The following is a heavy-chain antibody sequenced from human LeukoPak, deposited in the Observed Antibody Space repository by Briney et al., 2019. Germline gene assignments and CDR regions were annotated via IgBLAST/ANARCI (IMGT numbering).Heavy chain of an antibody. CDR2: IYSAGGI. D-gene: IGHD3-3*01. V-gene: IGHV3-53*04. Sequence: PGGSLRLSCAASGFTVSSNYMTWVRQAPGKGLEWVSLIYSAGGIYYTDSVKGRFTISRHSSKNTLYLQMNSLRGEDTAVYYCARFLGRITISGVVPYGMDVWGQGTTVTVSS. CDR1: GFTVSSNY. CDR3: ARFLGRITISGVVPYGMDV. J-gene: IGHJ6*02.